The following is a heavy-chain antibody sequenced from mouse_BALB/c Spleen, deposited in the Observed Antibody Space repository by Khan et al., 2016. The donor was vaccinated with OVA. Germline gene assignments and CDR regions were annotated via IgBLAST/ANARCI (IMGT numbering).Heavy chain of an antibody. Sequence: IQLVQSGAELVKPGASVKLSCTASGFNIKDTYIHWVKQRPEQGLEWIGRITPGNGNTEYDPKFRGKATMRADTSSNTTYLQLSSLTSGDTAVDYCVRHSYDPGNFDVWGAGTTVTVAS. CDR2: ITPGNGNT. CDR1: GFNIKDTY. D-gene: IGHD2-3*01. J-gene: IGHJ1*01. V-gene: IGHV14-3*02. CDR3: VRHSYDPGNFDV.